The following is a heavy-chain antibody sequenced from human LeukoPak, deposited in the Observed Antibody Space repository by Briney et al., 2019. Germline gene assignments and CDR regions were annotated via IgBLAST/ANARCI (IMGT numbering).Heavy chain of an antibody. CDR3: ARDCSGGSCFDY. V-gene: IGHV4-59*01. D-gene: IGHD2-15*01. Sequence: MPSETLSLTCTVSGGSISTYSWRWLRQPPGKGLEWIGYICDSGRTNYNPSLKSRVTISVDTSKNQFSLKLSSVTAADTAVYYCARDCSGGSCFDYWGQGTLVTVSS. CDR2: ICDSGRT. J-gene: IGHJ4*02. CDR1: GGSISTYS.